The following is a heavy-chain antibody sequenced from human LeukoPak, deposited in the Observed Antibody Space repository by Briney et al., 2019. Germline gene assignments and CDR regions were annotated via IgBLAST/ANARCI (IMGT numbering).Heavy chain of an antibody. V-gene: IGHV4-59*01. CDR2: IYYSGST. CDR3: ATRTYYDFWSGYSAGYYYYMDV. J-gene: IGHJ6*03. D-gene: IGHD3-3*01. CDR1: GGSISSYY. Sequence: SETLSLTCTVSGGSISSYYWSWIRQPPGKGLEWIGYIYYSGSTNYNPSLKSRVTISVDTSKNQFSLKLSSVTAADTAVYYCATRTYYDFWSGYSAGYYYYMDVWGQGTTVTVSS.